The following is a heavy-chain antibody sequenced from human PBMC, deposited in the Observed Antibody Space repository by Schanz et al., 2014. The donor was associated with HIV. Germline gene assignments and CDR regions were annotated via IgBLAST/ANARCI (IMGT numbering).Heavy chain of an antibody. V-gene: IGHV1-69*12. D-gene: IGHD1-26*01. CDR1: GGTSRSYA. Sequence: QVQLVQSGAEVKTPGTSVRVSCKASGGTSRSYAISWVRQAPGQRLVWMGGIIPTLGTANYAQTYQGRVTFIADESTSTVYMDLTSLRPDDTAVYYCSRSIYNGSYGTYWFFDVWGRGTLVSVSS. CDR2: IIPTLGTA. CDR3: SRSIYNGSYGTYWFFDV. J-gene: IGHJ2*01.